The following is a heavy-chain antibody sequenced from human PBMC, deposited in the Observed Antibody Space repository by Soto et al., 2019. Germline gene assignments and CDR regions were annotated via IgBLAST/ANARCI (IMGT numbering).Heavy chain of an antibody. CDR2: INSDGSST. CDR3: ARSPSYSSSSFTPLWFDP. CDR1: GFIFSSYW. V-gene: IGHV3-74*01. J-gene: IGHJ5*02. D-gene: IGHD6-6*01. Sequence: GGSLRVSCAASGFIFSSYWMHWGRQAPGKGLVWVSRINSDGSSTSYADSVKGRFTISRDNAKNSLYLQMNSLRAEDTAVYYCARSPSYSSSSFTPLWFDPWGQGTLVTVSS.